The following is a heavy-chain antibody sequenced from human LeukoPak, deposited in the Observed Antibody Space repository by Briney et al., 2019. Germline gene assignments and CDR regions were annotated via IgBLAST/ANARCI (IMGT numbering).Heavy chain of an antibody. CDR1: GGSISSYY. D-gene: IGHD3-22*01. V-gene: IGHV4-4*07. Sequence: SETLSLTCNVSGGSISSYYWSWIRQPAGKGLEWIGRIYTSGSTNYNPSLKSRVTMSVDTSKNQFSLKLSSVTAADAAVYYCARVYYDSSGYYYFDYWGQGTLVTVSS. J-gene: IGHJ4*02. CDR2: IYTSGST. CDR3: ARVYYDSSGYYYFDY.